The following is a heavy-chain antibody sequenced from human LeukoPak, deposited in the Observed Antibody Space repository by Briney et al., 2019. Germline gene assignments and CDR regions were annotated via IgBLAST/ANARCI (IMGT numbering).Heavy chain of an antibody. J-gene: IGHJ4*02. V-gene: IGHV3-30*18. Sequence: GSLRLSCVASGFTFKNYGMHWVRHAPAKGLEWVAVISHDGSSQYYADSVKGRFTISRESSQNRLYLQMNSLRVEDTAVYYCAKDVRTEAAAMTYWGQGSLVIVSS. CDR3: AKDVRTEAAAMTY. CDR1: GFTFKNYG. CDR2: ISHDGSSQ. D-gene: IGHD2-2*01.